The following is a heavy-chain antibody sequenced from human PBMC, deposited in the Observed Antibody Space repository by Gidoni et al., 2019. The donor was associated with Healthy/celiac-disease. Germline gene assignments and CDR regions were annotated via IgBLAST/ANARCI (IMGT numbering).Heavy chain of an antibody. CDR1: GGSISSYY. J-gene: IGHJ3*02. V-gene: IGHV4-59*01. D-gene: IGHD3-10*01. CDR2: IYYSGST. Sequence: QVQLQESGPGLVKPSETLSLTCTVSGGSISSYYWSWIRQPPGKGLEWIGYIYYSGSTNYNPALKSRVTRSVDTSKNQCSLKLSSVTAADTAVYYCARDESYYGSGRSRRDAFDIWGQGTMVTVSS. CDR3: ARDESYYGSGRSRRDAFDI.